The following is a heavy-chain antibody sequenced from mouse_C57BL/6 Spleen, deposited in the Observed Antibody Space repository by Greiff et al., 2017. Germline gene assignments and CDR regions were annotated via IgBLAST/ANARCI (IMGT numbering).Heavy chain of an antibody. J-gene: IGHJ3*01. CDR1: GFTFSSYG. D-gene: IGHD2-3*01. CDR3: ARRGYDPWFAY. Sequence: EVQLVESGGDLVKPGGSLKLSCAASGFTFSSYGMSWVRQTPDKRLEWVATISSGGSYTYYPDSVKGRFTISRDNAKNTLYLQMSSLKSEDTAMYYCARRGYDPWFAYWGQGTLVTVSA. CDR2: ISSGGSYT. V-gene: IGHV5-6*01.